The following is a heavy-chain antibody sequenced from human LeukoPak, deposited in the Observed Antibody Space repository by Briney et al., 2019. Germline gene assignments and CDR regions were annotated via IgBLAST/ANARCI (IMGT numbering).Heavy chain of an antibody. J-gene: IGHJ4*02. CDR1: GGSISSGDYY. Sequence: SETLSLTCTVSGGSISSGDYYWSWIRQPPGKGLEWIGYIYYSGSTYYNPSLKSRVTISVDTSNNHFSLKLSSVTAADTAVYYCARGEYYYGSGSPFDYWGQGTLVTVST. CDR2: IYYSGST. V-gene: IGHV4-30-4*08. D-gene: IGHD3-10*01. CDR3: ARGEYYYGSGSPFDY.